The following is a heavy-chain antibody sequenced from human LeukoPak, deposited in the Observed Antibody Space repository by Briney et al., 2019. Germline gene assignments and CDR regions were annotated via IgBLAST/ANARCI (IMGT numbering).Heavy chain of an antibody. D-gene: IGHD3-22*01. V-gene: IGHV4-34*01. Sequence: SETLSLTCAVYGGSFSGYYWSWIRQPPGKGLEWIGEINHSGSTNYNPSLKSRVTISVDTSKNQFSLKLSSVTAADTAVYYCARSTYYYDSSGYSYYYYYYYMDVWGKGTTVTVSS. CDR2: INHSGST. CDR3: ARSTYYYDSSGYSYYYYYYYMDV. CDR1: GGSFSGYY. J-gene: IGHJ6*03.